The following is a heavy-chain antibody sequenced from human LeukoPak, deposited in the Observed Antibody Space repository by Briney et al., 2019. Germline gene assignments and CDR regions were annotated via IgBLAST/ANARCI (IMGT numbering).Heavy chain of an antibody. Sequence: GGSLRLSCAASGFSFNNYWMTWVRQTPGKGLEWVANIKQDGSEKFYVDSVKGRFTISRDNAKNSLYLQMNSLRAEDTAVYYCAKLELQDYYFDYWGQGTLVTVSS. D-gene: IGHD1-7*01. J-gene: IGHJ4*02. CDR3: AKLELQDYYFDY. V-gene: IGHV3-7*03. CDR2: IKQDGSEK. CDR1: GFSFNNYW.